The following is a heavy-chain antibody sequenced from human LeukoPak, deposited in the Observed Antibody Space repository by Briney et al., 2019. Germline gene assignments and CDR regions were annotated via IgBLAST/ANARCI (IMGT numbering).Heavy chain of an antibody. V-gene: IGHV4-59*12. D-gene: IGHD2-15*01. CDR2: IYYSGST. CDR1: GGSISSYY. Sequence: SETLSLTCTVSGGSISSYYWSWIRQPPGKGLEWIGYIYYSGSTNYNPSLKSRVTISVDTSKNQFSLKLSSVTAADTAVYYCARGLTEPDIVVVVAATRKAYYFDYWGQGTLVTVSS. CDR3: ARGLTEPDIVVVVAATRKAYYFDY. J-gene: IGHJ4*02.